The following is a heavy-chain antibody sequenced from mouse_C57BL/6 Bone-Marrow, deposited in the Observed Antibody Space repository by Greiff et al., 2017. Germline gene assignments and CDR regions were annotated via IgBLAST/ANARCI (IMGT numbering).Heavy chain of an antibody. J-gene: IGHJ3*01. CDR1: GFNIKDDY. CDR2: IDPENGDT. D-gene: IGHD1-1*01. CDR3: TPYYDGSEAY. V-gene: IGHV14-4*01. Sequence: EVQLQQSGAELVRPGASVKLSCTASGFNIKDDYLHWVKQRPEQGLEWIGWIDPENGDTEYASKFQGKATITADTSSNTAYLQLSSLTSEDTAVYYCTPYYDGSEAYWGQGTLVTVSA.